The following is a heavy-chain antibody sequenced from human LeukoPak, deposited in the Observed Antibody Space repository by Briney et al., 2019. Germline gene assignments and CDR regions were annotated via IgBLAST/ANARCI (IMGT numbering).Heavy chain of an antibody. V-gene: IGHV3-30-3*01. J-gene: IGHJ4*02. CDR1: GFTFSSYA. Sequence: GGSLRLSCAASGFTFSSYAMHWVRQAPGKGLEWVAVISYDEINKFYADSVKGRFTISRDNPENTLYLQLNSLRPDDTGVYYCARVRVILTTMASFSYWGLGTLVTVSS. CDR3: ARVRVILTTMASFSY. CDR2: ISYDEINK. D-gene: IGHD3-9*01.